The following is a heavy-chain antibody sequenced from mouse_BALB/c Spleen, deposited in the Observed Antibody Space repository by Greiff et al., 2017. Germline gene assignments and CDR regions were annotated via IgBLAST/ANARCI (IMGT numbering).Heavy chain of an antibody. D-gene: IGHD4-1*01. CDR3: ARWDTPYAMDY. CDR2: IAPGSGST. J-gene: IGHJ4*01. CDR1: GYTFTSYW. Sequence: DLVKPGASVKLSCKASGYTFTSYWINWIKQRPGQGLEWIGRIAPGSGSTYYNEMFKGKATLTVDTSSSTAYIQLSSLSSEDSAVYFCARWDTPYAMDYWGQGTSVTVSS. V-gene: IGHV1S41*01.